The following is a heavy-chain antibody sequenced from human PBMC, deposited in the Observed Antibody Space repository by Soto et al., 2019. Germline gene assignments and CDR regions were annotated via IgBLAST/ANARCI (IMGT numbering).Heavy chain of an antibody. CDR2: IYYSGST. J-gene: IGHJ4*02. CDR3: ARAQGHYYDSSGYHAQPGSFDY. Sequence: SETLSLTCTVSGGSISSYYWSWIRQPPGKGLEWIGYIYYSGSTNYNPPLKSRVTISVDTSKNQFSLKLSSVTAADTAVYYCARAQGHYYDSSGYHAQPGSFDYWGQGTLVTVSS. D-gene: IGHD3-22*01. CDR1: GGSISSYY. V-gene: IGHV4-59*01.